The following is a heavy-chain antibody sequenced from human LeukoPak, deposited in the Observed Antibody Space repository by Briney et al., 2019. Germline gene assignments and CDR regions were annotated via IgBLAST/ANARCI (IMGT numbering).Heavy chain of an antibody. Sequence: ASVKVSCKASGYTFTGYYMHWVRQAPGQGLEWMGWINPNSGGTNYAQKFQGRVTMTRDTSISTAYMELSRLRSGDTAVYYCARIGYCSSTSCYEVSDYWGQGTLVTVSS. CDR1: GYTFTGYY. CDR2: INPNSGGT. CDR3: ARIGYCSSTSCYEVSDY. D-gene: IGHD2-2*03. V-gene: IGHV1-2*02. J-gene: IGHJ4*02.